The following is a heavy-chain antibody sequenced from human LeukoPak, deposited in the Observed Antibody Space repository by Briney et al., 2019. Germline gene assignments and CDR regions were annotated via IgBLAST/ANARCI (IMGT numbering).Heavy chain of an antibody. J-gene: IGHJ4*02. CDR1: GGSISSGSYY. Sequence: SETLSLTCTVSGGSISSGSYYWSWIRQPAGKGLEWIGRIYTSGSTNYNPSLKSRVTISVDTSKNQFSLKLSSVTAAGTAVYYCARIGASSWYEDYWGQGTLVTVSS. CDR3: ARIGASSWYEDY. V-gene: IGHV4-61*02. CDR2: IYTSGST. D-gene: IGHD6-13*01.